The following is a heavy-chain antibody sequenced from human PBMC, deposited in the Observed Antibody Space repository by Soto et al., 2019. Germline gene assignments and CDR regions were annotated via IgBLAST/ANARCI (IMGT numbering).Heavy chain of an antibody. Sequence: GGSLRLSCEASGFPFNFYSMNWVRHAPGKGLEWVSFISTTGGTIYYADSVKGRFTISRDNARNSLYLQMSSLRAEDTAVYYCARDYYGDYEGEGTFDIWGQGTMVTVSS. V-gene: IGHV3-48*01. J-gene: IGHJ3*02. CDR2: ISTTGGTI. CDR3: ARDYYGDYEGEGTFDI. CDR1: GFPFNFYS. D-gene: IGHD4-17*01.